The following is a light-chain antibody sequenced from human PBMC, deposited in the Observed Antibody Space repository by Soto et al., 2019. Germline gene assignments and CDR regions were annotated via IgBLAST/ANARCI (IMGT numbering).Light chain of an antibody. CDR2: DVS. J-gene: IGKJ4*01. CDR1: QSVRNY. CDR3: QQRYIWPPIT. Sequence: EVVLTQSPATLSLSPGERATLSCRASQSVRNYLAWYQQKPGQAPRLLIYDVSNRATGIPARFSGSGSGTDFTLTIGSLEPEDFAVYYCQQRYIWPPITFGGGTKVEIK. V-gene: IGKV3-11*01.